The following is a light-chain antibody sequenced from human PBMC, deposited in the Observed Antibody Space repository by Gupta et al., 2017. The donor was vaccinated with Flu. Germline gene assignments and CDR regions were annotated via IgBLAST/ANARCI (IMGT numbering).Light chain of an antibody. CDR2: YDD. J-gene: IGLJ2*01. Sequence: QSILMQPASLSAAPGQKVSISCSGSNFNFGNNYVSWYQHFPGMASKLLIYYDDQRPSGIPDRFSGSKSGTSATLDITGLQTGDVADYYCEAWDSSLNGVVFGGGTKLTVL. V-gene: IGLV1-51*01. CDR3: EAWDSSLNGVV. CDR1: NFNFGNNY.